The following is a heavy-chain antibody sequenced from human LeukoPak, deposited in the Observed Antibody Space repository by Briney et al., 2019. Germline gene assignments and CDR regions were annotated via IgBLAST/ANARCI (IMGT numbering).Heavy chain of an antibody. J-gene: IGHJ4*02. CDR1: GYTFTSYG. Sequence: ASVKVSCKASGYTFTSYGISWVRQAPGQGLEWMGWISAYNGNTNYAQKLQGRVTMTTDTSTSTAYMELRSLRSDDTAVYYCAREYYSGYDSYYFDYWGQGTLVTVSS. CDR2: ISAYNGNT. D-gene: IGHD5-12*01. CDR3: AREYYSGYDSYYFDY. V-gene: IGHV1-18*01.